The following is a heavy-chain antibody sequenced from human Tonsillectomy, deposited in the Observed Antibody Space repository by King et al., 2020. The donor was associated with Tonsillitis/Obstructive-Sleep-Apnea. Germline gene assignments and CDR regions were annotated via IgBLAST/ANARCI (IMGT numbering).Heavy chain of an antibody. CDR2: IYWDDDK. CDR3: AHMAGQGARWWFDP. CDR1: GFSLSTSGVG. V-gene: IGHV2-5*02. J-gene: IGHJ5*02. D-gene: IGHD1-26*01. Sequence: TLKESGPTLVKPTQTLTLTCTFSGFSLSTSGVGVGWIRQPPGKALEWLALIYWDDDKRYSPSLKSRLPITKDTSKNQVVLTMTNMDPVDTATYYCAHMAGQGARWWFDPWGQGTLVTVSS.